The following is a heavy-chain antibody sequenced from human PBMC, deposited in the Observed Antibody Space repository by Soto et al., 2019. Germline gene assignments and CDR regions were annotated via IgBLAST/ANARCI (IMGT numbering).Heavy chain of an antibody. Sequence: EASVKVSCKASGGTFSSYAISWVRQAPGQGLEWMGGIIPIFGTANYAQKFQGRVTITADESTSTAYMELSSLRSEDTAVYYCARSLAYCGGDCYSLGMDVWGQGTTVTVSS. D-gene: IGHD2-21*02. J-gene: IGHJ6*02. CDR3: ARSLAYCGGDCYSLGMDV. CDR2: IIPIFGTA. CDR1: GGTFSSYA. V-gene: IGHV1-69*13.